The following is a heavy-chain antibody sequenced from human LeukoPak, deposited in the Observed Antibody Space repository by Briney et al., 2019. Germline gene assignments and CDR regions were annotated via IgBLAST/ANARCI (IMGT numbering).Heavy chain of an antibody. CDR3: AREGYGSGSYYYYYYYYGMDV. V-gene: IGHV1-69*06. CDR2: IIPIFGTA. D-gene: IGHD3-10*01. J-gene: IGHJ6*04. CDR1: GGTFSSYA. Sequence: SAKVSCKASGGTFSSYAISWVRQAPGQGLEWMGGIIPIFGTANYAQKFQGRVTITADKSTSTAYVELSSLRSEDTAVYYCAREGYGSGSYYYYYYYYGMDVWGKGTTVTVSS.